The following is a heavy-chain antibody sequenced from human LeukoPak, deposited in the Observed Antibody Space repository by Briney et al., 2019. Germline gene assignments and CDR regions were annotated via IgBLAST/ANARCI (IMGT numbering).Heavy chain of an antibody. CDR1: GGSISSYY. V-gene: IGHV4-4*07. CDR3: ARDHWLLSSKTWYYYGLDV. Sequence: TSETLSLTCTVSGGSISSYYWSWIRQPAGKGLEWIGRIYTSGSTNYNPSLKSRVTMSVDTSKNQFSLKLSSVTAADTAVYYCARDHWLLSSKTWYYYGLDVWGQGTTVTVSS. CDR2: IYTSGST. D-gene: IGHD3-9*01. J-gene: IGHJ6*02.